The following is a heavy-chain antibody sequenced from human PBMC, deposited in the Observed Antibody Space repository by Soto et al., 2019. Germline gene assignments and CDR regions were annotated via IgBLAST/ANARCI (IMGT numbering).Heavy chain of an antibody. CDR2: ISGSGGST. D-gene: IGHD2-21*02. V-gene: IGHV3-23*01. J-gene: IGHJ6*02. Sequence: GGSLRLSCAASGFTFSSYAMSWVRQAPGKGLEWVSAISGSGGSTYYADSVKGRFTISRDNSKNTLYLQMNSLRAEDAAVYYCAKGRPCGGDCYTLYYYYGMDVWGQGTTVTVSS. CDR3: AKGRPCGGDCYTLYYYYGMDV. CDR1: GFTFSSYA.